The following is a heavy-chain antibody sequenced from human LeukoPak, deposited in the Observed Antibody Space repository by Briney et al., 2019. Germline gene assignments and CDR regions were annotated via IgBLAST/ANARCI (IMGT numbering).Heavy chain of an antibody. V-gene: IGHV3-53*04. J-gene: IGHJ4*02. CDR2: FYSDGST. CDR1: GFTVSSKY. CDR3: TRGHGSGSSGPDY. D-gene: IGHD3-10*01. Sequence: GGSLRLSCAASGFTVSSKYMSWVRQAPGKGLEWVSVFYSDGSTHYADSVKGRFTISRHNSKNTLYLQMNSLRAEDTAVYYCTRGHGSGSSGPDYWGQGTLVTVSS.